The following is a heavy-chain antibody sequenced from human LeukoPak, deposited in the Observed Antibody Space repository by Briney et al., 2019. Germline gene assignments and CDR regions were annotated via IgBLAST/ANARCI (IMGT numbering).Heavy chain of an antibody. V-gene: IGHV1-8*01. CDR3: ARDYYDSSGYYYYYYYMDV. CDR2: MNPNSGNT. J-gene: IGHJ6*03. D-gene: IGHD3-22*01. CDR1: GYTFTSYD. Sequence: ASVKVCCKASGYTFTSYDINWVRQATGQGLEWMGWMNPNSGNTGYAQKFQGRVTMTRNTSISTAYMELSNLRSEDTAVYYCARDYYDSSGYYYYYYYMDVWGKGTTVTISS.